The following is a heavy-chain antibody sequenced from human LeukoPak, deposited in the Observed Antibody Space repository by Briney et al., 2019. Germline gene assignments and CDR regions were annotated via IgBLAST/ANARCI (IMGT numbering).Heavy chain of an antibody. CDR2: IFYTGST. D-gene: IGHD4-11*01. Sequence: PSETLSLTCTVSGVSISSAAYYWGWVRQPPGKGLEWIGSIFYTGSTYYNPSLNSRVTMSIATSKNQFSLKLTSVTAADTAAYYCARRTTVTWIYFDYWGQGTLVTVSS. J-gene: IGHJ4*02. V-gene: IGHV4-39*01. CDR1: GVSISSAAYY. CDR3: ARRTTVTWIYFDY.